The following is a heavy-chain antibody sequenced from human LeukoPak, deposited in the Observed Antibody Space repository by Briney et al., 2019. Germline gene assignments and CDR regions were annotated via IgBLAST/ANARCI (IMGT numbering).Heavy chain of an antibody. V-gene: IGHV4-4*07. J-gene: IGHJ4*02. D-gene: IGHD3-22*01. CDR2: IYASGST. CDR1: GGSVTNYY. Sequence: PSETLSLTCTVSGGSVTNYYWSWIRQPAGKRLEWIGRIYASGSTNYNPALKSRLTMSVDTSKNQFSLRMSSVTAADTAVYFCARDYYDSDGYWDYFDYWGQGTLVTVSS. CDR3: ARDYYDSDGYWDYFDY.